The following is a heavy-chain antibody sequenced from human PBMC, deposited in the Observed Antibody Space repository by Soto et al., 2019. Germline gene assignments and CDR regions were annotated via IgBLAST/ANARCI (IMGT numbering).Heavy chain of an antibody. CDR3: ARGAAAGYYFDY. CDR1: GGSISSGGYS. CDR2: IYHSGST. J-gene: IGHJ4*02. V-gene: IGHV4-30-2*01. Sequence: LSLTCAVSGGSISSGGYSWSWIRQPPGKGLEWIGYIYHSGSTYYNPSLKSRVTISVDRSKNQFSLKLSSVTAADTAVYYCARGAAAGYYFDYWGQGTLVTAPQ. D-gene: IGHD6-13*01.